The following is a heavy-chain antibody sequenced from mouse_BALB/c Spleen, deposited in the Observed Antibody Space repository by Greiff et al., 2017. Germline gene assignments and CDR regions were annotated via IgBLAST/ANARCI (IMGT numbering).Heavy chain of an antibody. Sequence: VQLQQSGTVLARPGASVKMSCKASGYTFTSYWMHWVKQRPGQGLEWIGAIYPGNSDTSYNQKFKGKAKLTAVTSTSTAYMELSSLTNEDSAVYYCTRSITTATEDYFDYWGQGTTLTVSS. CDR2: IYPGNSDT. CDR3: TRSITTATEDYFDY. J-gene: IGHJ2*01. D-gene: IGHD1-2*01. CDR1: GYTFTSYW. V-gene: IGHV1-5*01.